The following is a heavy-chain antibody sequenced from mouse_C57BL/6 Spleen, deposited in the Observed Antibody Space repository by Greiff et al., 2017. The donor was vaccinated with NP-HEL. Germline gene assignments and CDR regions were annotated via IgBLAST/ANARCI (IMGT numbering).Heavy chain of an antibody. CDR1: GYTFTEYT. Sequence: QVQLQQSGAELVKPGASVKLSCKASGYTFTEYTIHWVKQRSGQGLEWIGWFYPGSGSIKYNEKFKDKATLTADKSSSTVYMELSRLTSEDSAVYFCARREAGAYYSNYEYFDVWGTGTTVTVSS. J-gene: IGHJ1*03. CDR2: FYPGSGSI. D-gene: IGHD2-5*01. CDR3: ARREAGAYYSNYEYFDV. V-gene: IGHV1-62-2*01.